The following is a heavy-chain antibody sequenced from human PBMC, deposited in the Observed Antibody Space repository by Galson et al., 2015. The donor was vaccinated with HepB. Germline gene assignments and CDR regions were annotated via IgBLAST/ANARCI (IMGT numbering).Heavy chain of an antibody. CDR3: ARAVDTYGYYYFDY. CDR2: IYSGGTT. CDR1: GFTFSGSA. Sequence: SLRLSCAASGFTFSGSAMHWVRQAPGEGLEWVSIIYSGGTTYYADSVKGRFTISRDSSKNTLYLQMNGLRAEDTAVYYCARAVDTYGYYYFDYWGQGTLVTVSS. V-gene: IGHV3-53*01. D-gene: IGHD5-18*01. J-gene: IGHJ4*02.